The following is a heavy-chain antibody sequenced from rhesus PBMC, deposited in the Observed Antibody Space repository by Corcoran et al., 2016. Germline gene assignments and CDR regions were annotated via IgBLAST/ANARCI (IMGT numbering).Heavy chain of an antibody. V-gene: IGHV4-81*01. J-gene: IGHJ4*01. Sequence: QVQLQESGPGLVKPSETLSLTCAVPGGSIGGYFWRLLRPPPGKGLGWIGNIDGNIAGTNYNPSLKSRVTISKDASKNQFSLKLSSVTSADTAVYYCARDRYSGYSYEVWGQGVLVTVSS. CDR2: IDGNIAGT. D-gene: IGHD5-24*01. CDR3: ARDRYSGYSYEV. CDR1: GGSIGGYF.